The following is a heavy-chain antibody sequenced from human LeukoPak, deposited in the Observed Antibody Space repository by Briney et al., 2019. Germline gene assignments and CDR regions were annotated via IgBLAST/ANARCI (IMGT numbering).Heavy chain of an antibody. CDR3: ASSHGHYSGSYSDV. CDR2: IIPIFGTA. J-gene: IGHJ6*04. V-gene: IGHV1-69*13. Sequence: ASVKVSCKASGGTFSSYAISWVRQAPGQGLEWMGGIIPIFGTANYAQKFQGRVTITADESTSTAYMELSSLRSEDTAVYYCASSHGHYSGSYSDVWGKGTTVTVSS. D-gene: IGHD1-26*01. CDR1: GGTFSSYA.